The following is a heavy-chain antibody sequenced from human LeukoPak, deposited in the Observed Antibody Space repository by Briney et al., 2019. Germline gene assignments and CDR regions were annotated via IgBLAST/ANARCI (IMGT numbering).Heavy chain of an antibody. Sequence: GGSLRLSCAASGFFLSSSGMHWARQAPGKGLDWVAVIWADGTTKDYVDSVKGRFTISRDISKNTLYLEMNSLRAEDTAVYYCARDSGGSPFDIWGQGTMVTVSS. CDR1: GFFLSSSG. J-gene: IGHJ3*02. V-gene: IGHV3-33*01. CDR3: ARDSGGSPFDI. D-gene: IGHD3-10*01. CDR2: IWADGTTK.